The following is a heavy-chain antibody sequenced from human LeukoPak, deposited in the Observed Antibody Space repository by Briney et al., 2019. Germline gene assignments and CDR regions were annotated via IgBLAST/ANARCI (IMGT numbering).Heavy chain of an antibody. CDR2: ISYDGSNK. CDR1: GFTFSSYA. Sequence: GGSLRLSCAASGFTFSSYAIHWVRQAPGKGLEWVAVISYDGSNKYYADSVKGRFTISRDNSKNTLYLQMNSLRAEDTAVYYCARGVTAVAGIDYWGQGTLVTVSS. J-gene: IGHJ4*02. D-gene: IGHD6-19*01. CDR3: ARGVTAVAGIDY. V-gene: IGHV3-30*04.